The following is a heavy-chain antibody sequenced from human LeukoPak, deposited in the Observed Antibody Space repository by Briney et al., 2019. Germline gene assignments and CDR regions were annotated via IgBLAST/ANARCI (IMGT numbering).Heavy chain of an antibody. CDR2: IKQDGSEK. Sequence: GGSLRLSCAASGFSFSSYWMSWVRQAPGKGLEWVATIKQDGSEKYYVDSVKRRFTISRDTAKNSLSLQMNSLRAEDTAVYYCARLAYGSGSYYGLTSDYWGQGTLVTVSS. CDR1: GFSFSSYW. CDR3: ARLAYGSGSYYGLTSDY. V-gene: IGHV3-7*01. J-gene: IGHJ4*02. D-gene: IGHD3-10*01.